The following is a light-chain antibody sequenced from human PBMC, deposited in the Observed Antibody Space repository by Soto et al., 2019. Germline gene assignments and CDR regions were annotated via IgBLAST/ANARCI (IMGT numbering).Light chain of an antibody. J-gene: IGKJ4*01. CDR1: QGISSY. Sequence: DIQLTQSPSFLSASVGDRVTITRRASQGISSYLAWYQQKPGKAPKLLIYAASTLQSGVPSRFSGVGSGTEFTLTISSLQPEDFATYYCQQLNSYPRITFGGGTKVEIK. CDR3: QQLNSYPRIT. V-gene: IGKV1-9*01. CDR2: AAS.